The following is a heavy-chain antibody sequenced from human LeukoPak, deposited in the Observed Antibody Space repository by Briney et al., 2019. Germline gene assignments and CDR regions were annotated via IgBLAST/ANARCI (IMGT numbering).Heavy chain of an antibody. CDR1: GGSISSYY. D-gene: IGHD6-19*01. J-gene: IGHJ5*02. CDR2: IYYSGST. V-gene: IGHV4-59*12. Sequence: SETLSLTCTVSGGSISSYYWSWIRQPPGKGLEWIGYIYYSGSTNYNPSLKSRVTISVDTSKNQFSLKLSSETAADTAVYYCAREVAGYSSGWFRFDPWGQGTLVTVSS. CDR3: AREVAGYSSGWFRFDP.